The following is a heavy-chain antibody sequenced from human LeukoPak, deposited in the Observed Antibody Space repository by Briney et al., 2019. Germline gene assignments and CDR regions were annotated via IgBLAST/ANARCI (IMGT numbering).Heavy chain of an antibody. CDR3: ARDGYCSSTSCYRWGTDYYMDV. J-gene: IGHJ6*03. CDR1: GYTFTSYG. Sequence: GASVKVSCKASGYTFTSYGISWVRQAPGQGLEWMGWISAYNGNTNYAQKLQGRVTMTTDTSTSTAYMELRSLRYDDTVVYYCARDGYCSSTSCYRWGTDYYMDVWGKGTTVTVSS. V-gene: IGHV1-18*01. CDR2: ISAYNGNT. D-gene: IGHD2-2*02.